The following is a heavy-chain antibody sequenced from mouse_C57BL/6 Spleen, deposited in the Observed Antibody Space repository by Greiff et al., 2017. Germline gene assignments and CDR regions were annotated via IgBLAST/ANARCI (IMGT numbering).Heavy chain of an antibody. CDR1: GYSITSGYY. CDR2: ISYDGSN. V-gene: IGHV3-6*01. J-gene: IGHJ2*01. D-gene: IGHD4-1*01. CDR3: AREGKLGPHFDY. Sequence: VQLQQSGPGLVKPSQSLSLTCSVTGYSITSGYYWNWIRQFPGNKLEWMGYISYDGSNNYNPSLKNRISITRDTSKNQFFLKLNSVTTEDTATYYCAREGKLGPHFDYWGQGTTLTVSS.